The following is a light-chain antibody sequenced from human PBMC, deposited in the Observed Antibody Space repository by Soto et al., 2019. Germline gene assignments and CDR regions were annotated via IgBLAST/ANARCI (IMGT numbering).Light chain of an antibody. CDR3: QQYYSYPIT. CDR1: QGISSY. CDR2: AAS. Sequence: AIRMTQSPSSLSASTGDRVTITCRASQGISSYLAWYRQKPGKAPKLLIYAASTLQSGVPSRFSGSGSATDFTLTISCLQSEDFATYYCQQYYSYPITFGQGTRLEIK. J-gene: IGKJ5*01. V-gene: IGKV1-8*01.